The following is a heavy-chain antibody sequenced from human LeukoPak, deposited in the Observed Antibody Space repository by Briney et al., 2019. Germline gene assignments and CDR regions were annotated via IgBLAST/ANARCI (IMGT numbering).Heavy chain of an antibody. V-gene: IGHV4-59*01. CDR1: GGSISSYY. CDR2: ISYSGST. Sequence: PSETLSLTCTVSGGSISSYYWSWIRQPPAKGLEWVGYISYSGSTNYNPSLTSRVTISVDTSKNQFSLQLSSVTAADTAVYYCARASDCWSGYRDGGRYFDYWGQGTLVTVSS. CDR3: ARASDCWSGYRDGGRYFDY. J-gene: IGHJ4*02. D-gene: IGHD3-3*01.